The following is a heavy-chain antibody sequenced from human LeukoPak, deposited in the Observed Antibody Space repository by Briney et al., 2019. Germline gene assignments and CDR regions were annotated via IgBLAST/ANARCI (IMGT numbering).Heavy chain of an antibody. Sequence: GGSLRLSCAASGFTFSSYGMHWVRQAPGKGLEWEAVISYDGSNKYYADSVKGRFTISRDNSKDTLYLQMNSLRAEDTAVYYCAKDRVAYSSSPNYFDYWGQGTLVTVSS. D-gene: IGHD6-13*01. V-gene: IGHV3-30*18. CDR2: ISYDGSNK. J-gene: IGHJ4*02. CDR3: AKDRVAYSSSPNYFDY. CDR1: GFTFSSYG.